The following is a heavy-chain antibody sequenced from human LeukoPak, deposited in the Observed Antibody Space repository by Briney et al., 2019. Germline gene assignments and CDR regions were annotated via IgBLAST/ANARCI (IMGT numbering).Heavy chain of an antibody. V-gene: IGHV4-59*01. Sequence: SSETLSLTCAVSGGSISSYCRSWIRQPPGKGLEWVGSIYYTLGTNYNPSLNSRVTISVDTSNIQLSLKLSSVTAADTAVYYSTRGSIAYCSMDVWGKGTTVTISS. CDR1: GGSISSYC. CDR2: IYYTLGT. J-gene: IGHJ6*03. D-gene: IGHD3-22*01. CDR3: TRGSIAYCSMDV.